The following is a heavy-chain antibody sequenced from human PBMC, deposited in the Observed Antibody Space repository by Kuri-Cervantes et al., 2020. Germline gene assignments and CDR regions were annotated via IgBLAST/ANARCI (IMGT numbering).Heavy chain of an antibody. V-gene: IGHV3-33*05. CDR3: ARGHYYYGMDV. J-gene: IGHJ6*02. CDR1: GLTFSQYG. Sequence: GESLKISCVVSGLTFSQYGMHWVRQAPGKGLEWLAGIQSDGSKTYYGDSVKGRVTISRDNAKNSLYLQMNSLRAEDTAVYYCARGHYYYGMDVWGQGTTVTVSS. CDR2: IQSDGSKT.